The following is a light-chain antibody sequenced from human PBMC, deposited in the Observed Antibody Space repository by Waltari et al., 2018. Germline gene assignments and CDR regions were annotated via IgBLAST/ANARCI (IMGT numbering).Light chain of an antibody. CDR1: QSISSY. Sequence: DIQMTQSPLFLSASVGDRVTITCRASQSISSYLNWYQQKPGKAPKLLISGASSLQSGVPSSFIGSGSGTDFTLTISCLQPEDFATYYCQQSYNIPWTCGQGTRVEIK. CDR2: GAS. V-gene: IGKV1-39*01. CDR3: QQSYNIPWT. J-gene: IGKJ1*01.